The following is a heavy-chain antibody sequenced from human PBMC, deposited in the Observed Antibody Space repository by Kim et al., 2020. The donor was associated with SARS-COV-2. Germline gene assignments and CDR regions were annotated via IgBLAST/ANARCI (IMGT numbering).Heavy chain of an antibody. J-gene: IGHJ4*02. CDR3: TRDRGYYDSTDY. CDR1: GFTFGDYA. Sequence: GGSLRLSCTASGFTFGDYAMSWVRQAPGKGLEWVGFIRSKAYGGTTEYAASVKGRFTISRDDSKSIAYLQMNSLKTEDTAVYYCTRDRGYYDSTDYWGQGTLVTVSS. V-gene: IGHV3-49*04. CDR2: IRSKAYGGTT. D-gene: IGHD3-22*01.